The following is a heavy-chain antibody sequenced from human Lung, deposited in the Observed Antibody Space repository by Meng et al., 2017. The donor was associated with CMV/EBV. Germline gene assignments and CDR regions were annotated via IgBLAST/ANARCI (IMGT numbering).Heavy chain of an antibody. D-gene: IGHD6-6*01. CDR2: IIPIFGTA. J-gene: IGHJ2*01. Sequence: SVKVSCKASGGTFSSYAISWVRQAPGQGLEWMGGIIPIFGTANYAQKFQGRVTITTDESTSTAYMELSSLRSEDTAAYYCARDAGGSSSSGYFDLWGRGXLVTVSS. CDR1: GGTFSSYA. CDR3: ARDAGGSSSSGYFDL. V-gene: IGHV1-69*05.